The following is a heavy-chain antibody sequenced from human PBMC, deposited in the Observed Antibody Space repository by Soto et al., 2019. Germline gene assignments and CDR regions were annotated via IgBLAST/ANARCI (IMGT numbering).Heavy chain of an antibody. D-gene: IGHD2-2*02. J-gene: IGHJ6*02. CDR3: ARDCSSTSCYRALYYYYGMDV. CDR2: ISAYNGNT. CDR1: GYTFTSYG. Sequence: ASVKVSCKASGYTFTSYGISWVRQAPGQLLEWMGWISAYNGNTNYAQKLQGRVTMTTDTSTSTAYMELRSLRSDDTAVYYCARDCSSTSCYRALYYYYGMDVWGQGTTLTVSS. V-gene: IGHV1-18*04.